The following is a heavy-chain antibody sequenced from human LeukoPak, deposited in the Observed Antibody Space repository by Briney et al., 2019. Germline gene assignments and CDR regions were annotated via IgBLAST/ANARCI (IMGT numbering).Heavy chain of an antibody. Sequence: PGRSLRLSCAPSGFSFSTSGMHWVRQPPGKGLEWVSAILGDGGHTYYADSVKGRFTISRDNSKNTLYLQMNSLRADDTAVYYCAKVGDWSYYFGMDAWGQGTTVSVSS. J-gene: IGHJ6*02. D-gene: IGHD3-16*01. CDR1: GFSFSTSG. V-gene: IGHV3-23*01. CDR3: AKVGDWSYYFGMDA. CDR2: ILGDGGHT.